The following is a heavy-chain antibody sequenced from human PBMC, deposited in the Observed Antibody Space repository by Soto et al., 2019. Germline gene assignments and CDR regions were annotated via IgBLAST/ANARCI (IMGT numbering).Heavy chain of an antibody. CDR1: GFSLSTSGMC. V-gene: IGHV2-70*11. CDR2: IDWDDDK. D-gene: IGHD5-18*01. CDR3: ARIAIGRIQATQDAFEI. J-gene: IGHJ3*02. Sequence: SGPTLVNPTQTLTLTFTFSGFSLSTSGMCVSWIRQPPGKALEWLARIDWDDDKDYSTSLKTRLTISKDTSKNQVVLTITNMDREDTATYYCARIAIGRIQATQDAFEIWGQGTMVTVS.